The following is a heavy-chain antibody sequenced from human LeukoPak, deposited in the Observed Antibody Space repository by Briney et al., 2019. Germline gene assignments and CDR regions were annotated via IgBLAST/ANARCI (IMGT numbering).Heavy chain of an antibody. Sequence: GGSLRLSCAASAFTVSSNYMSWVRQAPGKGLEWVSVVFSGGTTYYADSVKGRFTISRDNAKNSLYLQMNSLRAEDTAVYYCARDPSGSDFDYWGQGTLVTVSS. CDR3: ARDPSGSDFDY. V-gene: IGHV3-53*01. CDR1: AFTVSSNY. J-gene: IGHJ4*02. D-gene: IGHD5-12*01. CDR2: VFSGGTT.